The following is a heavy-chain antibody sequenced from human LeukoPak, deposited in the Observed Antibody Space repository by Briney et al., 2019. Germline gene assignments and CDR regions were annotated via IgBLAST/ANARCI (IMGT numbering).Heavy chain of an antibody. CDR3: ASRAIGYYFDY. CDR1: GGSISSYY. Sequence: SETLSLTCTVSGGSISSYYWSWIRQPPGKGLEWIGYIYYSGSTNYNPSLKSRVTISVDASKNQFSLKLSPVTAADTAVYYCASRAIGYYFDYWGQGTLVTVSS. D-gene: IGHD2/OR15-2a*01. V-gene: IGHV4-59*01. J-gene: IGHJ4*02. CDR2: IYYSGST.